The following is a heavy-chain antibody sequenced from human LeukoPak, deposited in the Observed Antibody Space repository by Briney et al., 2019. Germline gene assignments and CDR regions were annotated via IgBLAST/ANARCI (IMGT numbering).Heavy chain of an antibody. V-gene: IGHV3-48*03. Sequence: GGSLRLSCAASGFTFSSYEMNWVRQASGKGLEWVSYISSSGSTKYYADSVKGRITISRDNAKKSMYLQMNSLRAEDTAVYYCARAFGSGSYSFWGQGTLVSVSS. CDR1: GFTFSSYE. CDR2: ISSSGSTK. D-gene: IGHD3-10*01. CDR3: ARAFGSGSYSF. J-gene: IGHJ4*02.